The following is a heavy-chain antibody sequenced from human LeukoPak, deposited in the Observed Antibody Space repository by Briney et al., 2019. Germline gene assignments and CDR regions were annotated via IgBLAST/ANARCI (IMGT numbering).Heavy chain of an antibody. J-gene: IGHJ4*02. CDR1: GFTFSNYW. D-gene: IGHD3-22*01. Sequence: GGSLRLSCAASGFTFSNYWMSWVRQAPGKGLEWVANINKDGSTTNYIDSVRGRFTISRDNAKNLLYLQVNSLRAGDTAVYYCATDRGYLQFDYWGQGTLVTVSS. CDR3: ATDRGYLQFDY. CDR2: INKDGSTT. V-gene: IGHV3-7*01.